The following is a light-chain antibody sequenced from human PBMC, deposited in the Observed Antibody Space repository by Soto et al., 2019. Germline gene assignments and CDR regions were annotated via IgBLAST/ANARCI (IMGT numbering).Light chain of an antibody. CDR1: SSNIGSSN. CDR2: TNN. CDR3: AAWDDSLNGRV. Sequence: QSALTQPPSASRTPGQRVTISCSGSSSNIGSSNVNWYQQLPGTAPKLLIYTNNQRSSGVPDRFSGSKSGTSASLAISGLQSEDEADYYCAAWDDSLNGRVFGTGTKVTVL. V-gene: IGLV1-44*01. J-gene: IGLJ1*01.